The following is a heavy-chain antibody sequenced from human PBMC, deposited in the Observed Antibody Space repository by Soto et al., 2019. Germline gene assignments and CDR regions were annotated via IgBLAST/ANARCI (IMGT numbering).Heavy chain of an antibody. D-gene: IGHD5-12*01. V-gene: IGHV1-2*02. Sequence: QVQLVQSGAEVKESGASVKVSCKASGYTFSGYYIHWVRQAPGQAPEWVGEIGPKRGDTRYAQKFQGRVTMTKDTSLTTVYMELRNLSPDDTAVYFCGRGRSGEIVFFYWGQGTLVTVHS. J-gene: IGHJ4*02. CDR2: IGPKRGDT. CDR3: GRGRSGEIVFFY. CDR1: GYTFSGYY.